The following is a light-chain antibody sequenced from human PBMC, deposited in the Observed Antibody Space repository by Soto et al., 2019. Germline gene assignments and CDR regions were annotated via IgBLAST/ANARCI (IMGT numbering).Light chain of an antibody. CDR2: GNS. CDR1: SSNIGAVYY. CDR3: KSYDTSLSGSV. Sequence: VLTQPPSVSGAPGQRVTISCTGNSSNIGAVYYVHWYQQLPGTAPKLLIFGNSNRPSGVPDRFSGSKSGTSASLDITGIQAEDEADYFCKSYDTSLSGSVFGPGTKVTV. V-gene: IGLV1-40*01. J-gene: IGLJ1*01.